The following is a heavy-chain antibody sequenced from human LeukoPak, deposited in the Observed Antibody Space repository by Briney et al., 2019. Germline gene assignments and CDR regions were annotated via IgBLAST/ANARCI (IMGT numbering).Heavy chain of an antibody. J-gene: IGHJ6*02. CDR2: ISGYNGNT. D-gene: IGHD3-22*01. Sequence: ASVKVSCKASGYTFTSYGISWVLQAPGQGLEWMGWISGYNGNTNYAQKLQGRVTMTTDTSTSTAYMELRSLRSDDTAVYYCARGTYYYDSSGYYYESYYYYYGMDVWGQGTTVTVSS. V-gene: IGHV1-18*01. CDR3: ARGTYYYDSSGYYYESYYYYYGMDV. CDR1: GYTFTSYG.